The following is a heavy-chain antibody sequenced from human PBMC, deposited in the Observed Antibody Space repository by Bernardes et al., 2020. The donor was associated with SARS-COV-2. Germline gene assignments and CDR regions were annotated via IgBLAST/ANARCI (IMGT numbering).Heavy chain of an antibody. J-gene: IGHJ4*02. CDR2: ISGTAGST. D-gene: IGHD3-22*01. Sequence: GGSLRLSCAASGFTFNSYAMSWVRQAPGKGLEWVSAISGTAGSTYYADSVKGRFTISRDNSKNTLYLQMNSLRAEDTAVYYCAKDSMIVVVPYYFDYWGQGTLVTVSS. V-gene: IGHV3-23*01. CDR3: AKDSMIVVVPYYFDY. CDR1: GFTFNSYA.